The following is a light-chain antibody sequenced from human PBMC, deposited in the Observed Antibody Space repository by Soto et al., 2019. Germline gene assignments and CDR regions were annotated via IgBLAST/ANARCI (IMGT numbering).Light chain of an antibody. J-gene: IGLJ1*01. Sequence: QSVLTQPASVSGSPGQSITISCTGTSSDVGGYNYVSWYQQHPGKAPKLMIYDVSNRPSGVSYRFSGSKSGNTASLTISGLQAEDEGDFYCSSYTSSGTDVFGTGTKVGVL. CDR1: SSDVGGYNY. V-gene: IGLV2-14*03. CDR3: SSYTSSGTDV. CDR2: DVS.